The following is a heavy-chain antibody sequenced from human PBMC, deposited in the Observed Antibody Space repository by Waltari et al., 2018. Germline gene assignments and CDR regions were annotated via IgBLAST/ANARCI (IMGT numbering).Heavy chain of an antibody. J-gene: IGHJ6*02. V-gene: IGHV4-59*01. Sequence: QLQESGPGLVKPSETLSLTCTVSGGSISSYYWSWIRQPPGKGLEWIGYIYYSGSTNYNPSLKSRVTISVDTSKNQFSLKLSSVTAADTAVYYCARDPTYYDFWSGYYRKYYYGMDVWGQGTTVTVSS. CDR3: ARDPTYYDFWSGYYRKYYYGMDV. CDR1: GGSISSYY. D-gene: IGHD3-3*01. CDR2: IYYSGST.